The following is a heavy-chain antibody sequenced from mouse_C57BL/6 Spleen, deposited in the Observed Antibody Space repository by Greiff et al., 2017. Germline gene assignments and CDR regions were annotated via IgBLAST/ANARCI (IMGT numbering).Heavy chain of an antibody. CDR2: INPYNGGT. J-gene: IGHJ2*01. D-gene: IGHD1-1*01. Sequence: EVKLMESGPVLVKPGASVKMSCKASGYTFTDYYMNWVKQSHGKSLEWIGVINPYNGGTSYNQKFKGKATLTVDKSSSTAYMELNSLTSEDSAVYYCARESITTGLDYWGQGTTLTVSS. V-gene: IGHV1-19*01. CDR3: ARESITTGLDY. CDR1: GYTFTDYY.